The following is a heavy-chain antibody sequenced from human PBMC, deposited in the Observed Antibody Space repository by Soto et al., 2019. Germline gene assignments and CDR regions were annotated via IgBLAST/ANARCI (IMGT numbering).Heavy chain of an antibody. CDR2: VHYSGST. CDR3: ARRDYSNSSLGTFDY. J-gene: IGHJ4*02. CDR1: GGSISSHY. Sequence: QVQLQESGPGLLKPSETLSLTCVVSGGSISSHYWCWIRQPPGSGLEWIGFVHYSGSTNYSPSLMSRVTISVDTFKNQFCLHLTSVTAADTALYFSARRDYSNSSLGTFDYWGQGSLVTVSS. V-gene: IGHV4-59*11. D-gene: IGHD6-6*01.